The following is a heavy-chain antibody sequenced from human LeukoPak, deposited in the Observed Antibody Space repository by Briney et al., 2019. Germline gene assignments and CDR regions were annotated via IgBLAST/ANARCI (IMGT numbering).Heavy chain of an antibody. J-gene: IGHJ4*02. V-gene: IGHV3-74*01. Sequence: GGSLRLSCAASGFTLSSYWMHWVRQAPGEGLVWVSRINPDGSSTSYADSVKGPFTISRDNAKNSLYLQMNSLRAEDTAVYYCASSRLGGYFDYWGQGTLVTVSS. CDR2: INPDGSST. CDR3: ASSRLGGYFDY. CDR1: GFTLSSYW. D-gene: IGHD3-16*01.